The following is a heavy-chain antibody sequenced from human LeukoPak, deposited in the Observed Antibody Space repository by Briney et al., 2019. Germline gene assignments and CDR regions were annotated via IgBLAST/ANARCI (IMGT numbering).Heavy chain of an antibody. D-gene: IGHD3-10*01. J-gene: IGHJ3*02. Sequence: PGGSLRLSCAASGFTVSSNYMSWVRQAPGKGLEWVSVIYSGGSTYYADSVKGRFTISRDNSKNTLYLQMNSLRAEDTAVYYCAKGLWFGELLPFDIWGQGTMVTVSS. CDR2: IYSGGST. CDR3: AKGLWFGELLPFDI. CDR1: GFTVSSNY. V-gene: IGHV3-53*01.